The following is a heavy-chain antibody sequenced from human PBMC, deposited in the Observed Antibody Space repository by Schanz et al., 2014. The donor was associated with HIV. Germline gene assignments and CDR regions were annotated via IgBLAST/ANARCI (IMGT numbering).Heavy chain of an antibody. D-gene: IGHD2-8*01. V-gene: IGHV3-23*01. CDR3: ALVGVWYYYGMDV. Sequence: EVQLLESGGGLVQPGGSLRLSCAASGFTFSNYAMTWVRQAPGKGLEWVSLISGTIGSTYYADSVKGRFTISRDNSMNTLYLRMNSLRAEDTAVYYCALVGVWYYYGMDVWGHGTTVAVSS. CDR1: GFTFSNYA. CDR2: ISGTIGST. J-gene: IGHJ6*02.